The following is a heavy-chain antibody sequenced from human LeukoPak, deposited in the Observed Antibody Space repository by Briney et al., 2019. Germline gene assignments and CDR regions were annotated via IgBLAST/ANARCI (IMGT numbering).Heavy chain of an antibody. D-gene: IGHD6-13*01. CDR2: INSDGSST. J-gene: IGHJ6*02. CDR3: ARVDEYSSSWYFRPNYYYYGMDV. V-gene: IGHV3-74*01. CDR1: GFTFSSYW. Sequence: GGSLRLSCAASGFTFSSYWMDWVRQAPGKGLVWVSRINSDGSSTSYADSVKGRFTISRDNAKNTLYLQMNSLRAEDTAVYYCARVDEYSSSWYFRPNYYYYGMDVWGQGTTVTVSS.